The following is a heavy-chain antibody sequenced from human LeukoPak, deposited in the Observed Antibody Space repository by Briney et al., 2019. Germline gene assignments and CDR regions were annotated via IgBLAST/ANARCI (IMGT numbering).Heavy chain of an antibody. CDR2: IYYSGNT. Sequence: SETLSLTCTVSGGSISSSSYYWGWIRQPPGKGLEWIGSIYYSGNTYYNASLKSQVSISIDTSKNQFSLRLTSVTAADTAVYYCARQTGSGLFVLPGGQGTLVTVSS. J-gene: IGHJ4*02. CDR1: GGSISSSSYY. V-gene: IGHV4-39*01. CDR3: ARQTGSGLFVLP. D-gene: IGHD3/OR15-3a*01.